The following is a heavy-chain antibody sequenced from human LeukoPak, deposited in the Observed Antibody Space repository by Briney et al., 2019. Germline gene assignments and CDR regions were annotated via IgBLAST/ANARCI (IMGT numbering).Heavy chain of an antibody. CDR3: ARASNYFDSRGLHWFDP. D-gene: IGHD3-22*01. CDR1: GFTFSSYA. CDR2: IDGDGSRT. Sequence: PGGSLRLSCAASGFTFSSYAMSWVRLAPGKGLVWVSRIDGDGSRTSYADSVKGRFTISRDNAKNTLYLQMNSLRAEDTAMHYCARASNYFDSRGLHWFDPWGQGTLVTVSS. J-gene: IGHJ5*02. V-gene: IGHV3-74*01.